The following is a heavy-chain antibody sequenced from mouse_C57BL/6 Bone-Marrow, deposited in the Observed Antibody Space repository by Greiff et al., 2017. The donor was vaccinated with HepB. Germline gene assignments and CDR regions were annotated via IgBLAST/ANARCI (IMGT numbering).Heavy chain of an antibody. Sequence: EVMLVESGGGLVKPGGSLKLSCAASGFTFSSYAMSWVRQTPEKRLEWVATISDGGSYTYYPDNVKGRFTISRDNAKNNLYLQMSHLKSEDTAMYYCARGNYGSSFWFAYWGQGTLVTVSA. CDR3: ARGNYGSSFWFAY. J-gene: IGHJ3*01. D-gene: IGHD1-1*01. CDR2: ISDGGSYT. V-gene: IGHV5-4*03. CDR1: GFTFSSYA.